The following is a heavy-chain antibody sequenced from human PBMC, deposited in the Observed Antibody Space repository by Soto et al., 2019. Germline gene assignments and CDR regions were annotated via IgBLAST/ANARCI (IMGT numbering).Heavy chain of an antibody. Sequence: ASVKVSCKASGYTFTSYDINWVRQATGQGLEWMGWMNPNSGNTGYAQKFQGRVTMTRNTSISTAYMELSSLRSEDTAVYYCARGPRITGIPRSAYYYYYYMDVWGKGTTVTVSS. CDR2: MNPNSGNT. J-gene: IGHJ6*03. D-gene: IGHD1-20*01. V-gene: IGHV1-8*01. CDR3: ARGPRITGIPRSAYYYYYYMDV. CDR1: GYTFTSYD.